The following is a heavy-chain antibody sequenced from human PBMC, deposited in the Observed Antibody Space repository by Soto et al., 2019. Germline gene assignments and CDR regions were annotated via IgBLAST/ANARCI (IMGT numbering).Heavy chain of an antibody. CDR2: IYYSGST. CDR3: ARAAYCGGDCGLTAGYYYYYGMDV. V-gene: IGHV4-30-4*01. CDR1: GGSISSGDYY. J-gene: IGHJ6*02. D-gene: IGHD2-21*02. Sequence: SETLSLTCTVSGGSISSGDYYWSWIRQPPGKGLEWIGYIYYSGSTYYNPSLKSRVTISVDTSKNQFSLKLSSVTAADTAVYYCARAAYCGGDCGLTAGYYYYYGMDVWGQGTTVTVSS.